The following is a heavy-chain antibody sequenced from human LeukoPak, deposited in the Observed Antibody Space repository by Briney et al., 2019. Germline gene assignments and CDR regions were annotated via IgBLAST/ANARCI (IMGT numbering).Heavy chain of an antibody. Sequence: ASVKVSCKASGYTFTGYYMHWVRQAPGQGLEWMGWINPNSGGTNYAQKFQGRVTMTRDTSISTAYMELSRLRSDDTAVYYCARGIQLWSRGWFDPWGQGTLVTVSS. J-gene: IGHJ5*02. CDR1: GYTFTGYY. D-gene: IGHD5-18*01. CDR2: INPNSGGT. V-gene: IGHV1-2*02. CDR3: ARGIQLWSRGWFDP.